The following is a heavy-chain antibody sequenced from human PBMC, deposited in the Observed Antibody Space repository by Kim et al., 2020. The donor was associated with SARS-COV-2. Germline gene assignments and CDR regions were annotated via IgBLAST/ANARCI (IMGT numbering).Heavy chain of an antibody. CDR2: CRNKANRYTT. CDR3: ARVGQWPLDY. Sequence: GGSLRLSCVASGFTFSDHYMDGARQAPGKGLQWVGRCRNKANRYTTEYAASVKGRFTVSRDDSGNSLYLQMNNLRTEDTAVYYCARVGQWPLDYWGQGTQVTVSS. V-gene: IGHV3-72*01. CDR1: GFTFSDHY. D-gene: IGHD6-19*01. J-gene: IGHJ4*02.